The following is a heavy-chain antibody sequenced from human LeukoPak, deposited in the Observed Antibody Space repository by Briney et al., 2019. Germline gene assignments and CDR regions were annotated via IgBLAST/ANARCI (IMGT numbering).Heavy chain of an antibody. CDR1: GFTFDDYT. CDR2: ISWDGGST. Sequence: GGSLRLSCAASGFTFDDYTMHWVRQAPGKGLEWVSLISWDGGSTYYADSVKGRFTISRDNSKNSLYLQMNSLRTEDTALYYCAKDSSYYYDSSGAIDYWGQGTLVTVSS. CDR3: AKDSSYYYDSSGAIDY. V-gene: IGHV3-43*01. J-gene: IGHJ4*02. D-gene: IGHD3-22*01.